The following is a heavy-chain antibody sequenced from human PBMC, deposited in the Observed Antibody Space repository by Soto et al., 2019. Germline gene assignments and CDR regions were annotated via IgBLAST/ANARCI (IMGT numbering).Heavy chain of an antibody. D-gene: IGHD3-22*01. CDR2: IYYSGST. V-gene: IGHV4-61*01. Sequence: PSETLSLTCTVSGGSVSSGSYYWSWIRQPPGKGLEWIGYIYYSGSTYYNPSLKSRVTISVDTSKNQFSLKLSSVTAADTAVYYCAREKYDSSGRNWFDPWGQGTLVTVSS. CDR1: GGSVSSGSYY. CDR3: AREKYDSSGRNWFDP. J-gene: IGHJ5*02.